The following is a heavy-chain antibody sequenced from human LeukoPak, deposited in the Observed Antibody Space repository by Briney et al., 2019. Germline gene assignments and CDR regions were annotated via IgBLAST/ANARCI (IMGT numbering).Heavy chain of an antibody. CDR1: GYTFTSYG. CDR2: INPNSGGT. Sequence: ASVKVPCKASGYTFTSYGISWVRQAPGQGLEWMGWINPNSGGTSYAQKFQDRVTMTRDTSISTAYMDLSRLRSDDTAVYYCARGFGASEWGQGTLVTVSS. D-gene: IGHD3-10*01. J-gene: IGHJ4*02. CDR3: ARGFGASE. V-gene: IGHV1-2*02.